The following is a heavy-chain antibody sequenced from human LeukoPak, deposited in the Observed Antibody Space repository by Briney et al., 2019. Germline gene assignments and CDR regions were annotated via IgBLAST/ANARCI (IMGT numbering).Heavy chain of an antibody. J-gene: IGHJ3*02. V-gene: IGHV3-9*03. CDR3: AKSLVGGIAVAGTGGAFDI. CDR2: ISWNSGSI. Sequence: PGGSLRLSCAASGFTFGDYAMHWVRQAPGKGLEWVSGISWNSGSIGYADSVKGRFTISRDNAKNSLYLQMNSLRAEDMALYYCAKSLVGGIAVAGTGGAFDIWGQGTVVTVSS. D-gene: IGHD6-19*01. CDR1: GFTFGDYA.